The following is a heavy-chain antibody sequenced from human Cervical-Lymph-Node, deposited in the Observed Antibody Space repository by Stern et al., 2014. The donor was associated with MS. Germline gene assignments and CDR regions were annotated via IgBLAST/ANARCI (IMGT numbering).Heavy chain of an antibody. V-gene: IGHV3-49*03. J-gene: IGHJ6*02. CDR2: IRGKAYGGTK. D-gene: IGHD3-10*01. CDR3: TRGVRGNDYYGMDV. Sequence: EVQLVESGGGLVQPGRSLRLSCTASGFTFGDYAMSWFRQAPGKGLEWVGFIRGKAYGGTKDYAASVRGRFTISIDDSKSIAYLQMNSLKIEDAGVYYCTRGVRGNDYYGMDVWGQGTTVTVSS. CDR1: GFTFGDYA.